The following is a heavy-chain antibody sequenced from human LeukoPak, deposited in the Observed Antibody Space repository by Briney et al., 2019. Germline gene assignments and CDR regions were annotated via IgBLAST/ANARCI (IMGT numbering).Heavy chain of an antibody. Sequence: SETLSLTCTVSGGSIGSSSYYWGWIRQPPGKWLEWIGRIYYSGRTYYNPSLKSRVSISVDTSKNQFSLKLSSVSAADTAVYYCARGGTTVVTKYYFDYWGQGTLVTVSS. CDR1: GGSIGSSSYY. J-gene: IGHJ4*02. V-gene: IGHV4-39*01. CDR2: IYYSGRT. D-gene: IGHD4-23*01. CDR3: ARGGTTVVTKYYFDY.